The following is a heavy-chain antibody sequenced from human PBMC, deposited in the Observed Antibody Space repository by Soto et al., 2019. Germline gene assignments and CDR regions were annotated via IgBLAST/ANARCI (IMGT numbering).Heavy chain of an antibody. V-gene: IGHV3-23*01. D-gene: IGHD6-19*01. CDR1: GFTFSSYA. CDR2: IDYSGGTT. Sequence: GGSLRLSCAASGFTFSSYAMGWVRQAPGKGLEWVSVIDYSGGTTYYADSVKGRFTISRDNSKSTLYLQMNSLRPEDTAVYYCAKDATRTSGWYHFDNWGQGALVTVSS. CDR3: AKDATRTSGWYHFDN. J-gene: IGHJ4*02.